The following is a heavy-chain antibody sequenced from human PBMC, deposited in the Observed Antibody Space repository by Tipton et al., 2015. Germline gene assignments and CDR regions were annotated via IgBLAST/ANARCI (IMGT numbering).Heavy chain of an antibody. Sequence: GSLRLSCAASGFPFSNYAMTWVRQAPGRGLEWVSAISGSGAHTYYGDSARGRFGISRDNSMDTLYLQLNSLRIEDSAIYYCARVDLVAVAGSDFDFWGQGTLVTVSS. V-gene: IGHV3-23*01. CDR2: ISGSGAHT. CDR1: GFPFSNYA. J-gene: IGHJ4*02. D-gene: IGHD6-19*01. CDR3: ARVDLVAVAGSDFDF.